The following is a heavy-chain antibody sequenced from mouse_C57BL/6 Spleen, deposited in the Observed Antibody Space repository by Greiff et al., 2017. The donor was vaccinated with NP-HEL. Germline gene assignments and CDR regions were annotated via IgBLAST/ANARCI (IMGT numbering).Heavy chain of an antibody. Sequence: EVNVVESGGDLVKPGGSLKLSCAASGFTFSSYGMSWVRQTPDKRLEWVATISSGGSYTYYPDSVKGRFTISRDNAKNTLYLQMSSLESEDTAMYYCARHEEGYWGQGTLVTVSA. V-gene: IGHV5-6*01. CDR3: ARHEEGY. CDR2: ISSGGSYT. CDR1: GFTFSSYG. J-gene: IGHJ3*01.